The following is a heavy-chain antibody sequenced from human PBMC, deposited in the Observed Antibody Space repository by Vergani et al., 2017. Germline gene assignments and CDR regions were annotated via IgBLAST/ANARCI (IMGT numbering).Heavy chain of an antibody. D-gene: IGHD2-2*01. Sequence: EVQLVESGGGLVQPGGSLRLSCAASGFTFSSYWMSWVRQAPGKGLVWVANIKQDGSEKYYVDSVKGRFTISRDNAKNSLYLQMNSLRAEDTAVYYCARRPVVPAASPLDYWGQGTLVIVSS. J-gene: IGHJ4*02. V-gene: IGHV3-7*01. CDR1: GFTFSSYW. CDR3: ARRPVVPAASPLDY. CDR2: IKQDGSEK.